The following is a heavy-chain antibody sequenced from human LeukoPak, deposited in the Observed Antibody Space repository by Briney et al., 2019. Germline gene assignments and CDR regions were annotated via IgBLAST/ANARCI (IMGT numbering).Heavy chain of an antibody. Sequence: GASVKVSCKASGYTFTSYDINWVRQATAQGVEWMGWMNPNSGNTGYAQKFQGRVTMTRNTSISTAYMELSSVRSEDTAVYYCARTHRKQWLANYFDYWGQGTLVTVSS. J-gene: IGHJ4*02. CDR1: GYTFTSYD. V-gene: IGHV1-8*01. D-gene: IGHD6-19*01. CDR2: MNPNSGNT. CDR3: ARTHRKQWLANYFDY.